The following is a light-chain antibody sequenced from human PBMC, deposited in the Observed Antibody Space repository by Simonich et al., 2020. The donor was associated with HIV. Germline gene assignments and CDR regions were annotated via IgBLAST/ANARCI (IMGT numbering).Light chain of an antibody. V-gene: IGKV3-15*01. CDR1: QNIAGN. J-gene: IGKJ5*01. CDR2: YAS. Sequence: ELVMKQSPSTLSLSPGERATLSCRASQNIAGNLDWFQHKPCQAPRLLIYYASPRATGVPARCSGSGFGTEFTLTISSIHSEDFAVYYCQQYNTWVSITFGQGTLLEMK. CDR3: QQYNTWVSIT.